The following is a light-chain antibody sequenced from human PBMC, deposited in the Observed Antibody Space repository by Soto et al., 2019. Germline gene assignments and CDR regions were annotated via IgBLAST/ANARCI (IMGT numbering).Light chain of an antibody. CDR3: QSYDSSNVV. CDR2: EDN. CDR1: SGSIASNY. V-gene: IGLV6-57*02. Sequence: NFMLTQPHSVSASPGKTVTISCTGSSGSIASNYVQWYQQRPGSAPTTVIYEDNQRPSGVPDRFSGSIDSSSNSASLTISGLKTEDAADYYCQSYDSSNVVFGGGTKLTVL. J-gene: IGLJ2*01.